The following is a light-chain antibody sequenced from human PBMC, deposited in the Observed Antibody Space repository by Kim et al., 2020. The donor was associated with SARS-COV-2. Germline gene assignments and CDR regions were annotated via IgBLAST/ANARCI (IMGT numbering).Light chain of an antibody. J-gene: IGKJ3*01. Sequence: DIQMTQSPSSLSAYVGDRVTITCQASQGISNLLNWYQQKPGKAPRLLIYDVSNLQTGVPSRFSGSGYGTHFTLTISSLQPEDVATYYCQQYDNVVLTFGPGTKVDIK. CDR3: QQYDNVVLT. CDR1: QGISNL. CDR2: DVS. V-gene: IGKV1-33*01.